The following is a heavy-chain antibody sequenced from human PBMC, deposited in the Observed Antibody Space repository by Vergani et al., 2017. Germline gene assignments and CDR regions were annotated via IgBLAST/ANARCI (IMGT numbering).Heavy chain of an antibody. Sequence: QVQLQESGPGLVKPSETLSLTCTVSGGSISSYYWSWIRQPPGKGLEWIGYIYYSGSTNYNPPLESRVTISVDTSKNQFPLKLSSVTAADTAVDYCARTDTAMAIDNWGQGTLVTVSS. J-gene: IGHJ4*02. CDR1: GGSISSYY. D-gene: IGHD5-18*01. CDR2: IYYSGST. CDR3: ARTDTAMAIDN. V-gene: IGHV4-59*01.